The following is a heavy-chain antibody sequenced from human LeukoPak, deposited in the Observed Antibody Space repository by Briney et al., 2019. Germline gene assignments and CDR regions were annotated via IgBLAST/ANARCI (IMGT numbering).Heavy chain of an antibody. D-gene: IGHD6-19*01. CDR2: ISGSGEIT. CDR1: GFIFRSYA. Sequence: GGSLRLSCAASGFIFRSYAMSWVRQAPGKGLEWVSVISGSGEITHYADSVKGRFTISRDNSKNTLYLQMNSLRAEDTAVYYCARVMYSSGWYYFGYWGQGTLVTVSS. J-gene: IGHJ4*02. CDR3: ARVMYSSGWYYFGY. V-gene: IGHV3-23*01.